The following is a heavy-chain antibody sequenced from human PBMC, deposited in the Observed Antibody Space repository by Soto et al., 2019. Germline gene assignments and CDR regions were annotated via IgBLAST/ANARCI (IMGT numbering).Heavy chain of an antibody. J-gene: IGHJ4*02. Sequence: GGSLRLSCAASGFTVSSNYMSWVRQAPGEGLEWVSVIYGGGSTYHADSVKGRFTISRDNSKNTLYLQMNSLRAEDTAVYYCARGIAAAGTFDDWGQGTLVTVSS. CDR2: IYGGGST. CDR3: ARGIAAAGTFDD. CDR1: GFTVSSNY. V-gene: IGHV3-53*01. D-gene: IGHD6-13*01.